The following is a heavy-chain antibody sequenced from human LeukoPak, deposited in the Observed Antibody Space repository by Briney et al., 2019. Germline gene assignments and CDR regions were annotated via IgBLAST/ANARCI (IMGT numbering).Heavy chain of an antibody. CDR3: AKGGEHQYSNYEVNYYYYMDV. CDR1: GFTFSSYS. D-gene: IGHD4-11*01. J-gene: IGHJ6*03. CDR2: ISSSSSYI. V-gene: IGHV3-21*01. Sequence: PGGSLRLSCAASGFTFSSYSMNWVRQAPGKGLEWVSSISSSSSYIYYADSEKGRFTISRDNAKNSLYLQMNSLRAEDTAVYYCAKGGEHQYSNYEVNYYYYMDVWGKGTTVTVSS.